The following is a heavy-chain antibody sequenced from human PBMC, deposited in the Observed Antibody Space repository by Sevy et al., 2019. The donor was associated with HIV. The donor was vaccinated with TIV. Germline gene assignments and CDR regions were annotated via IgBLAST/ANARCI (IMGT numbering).Heavy chain of an antibody. D-gene: IGHD4-17*01. V-gene: IGHV3-21*01. Sequence: RGSLRLSCAGSGFTFNSHTMNWVRQAPGKGLEWVSSISSSSSYIYYGDSVKGRFTISRDNAKSSLFLQMNSLRAEDTAIYFCARVKDYGDYDAFDIWGQGTMVTVSS. CDR2: ISSSSSYI. J-gene: IGHJ3*02. CDR3: ARVKDYGDYDAFDI. CDR1: GFTFNSHT.